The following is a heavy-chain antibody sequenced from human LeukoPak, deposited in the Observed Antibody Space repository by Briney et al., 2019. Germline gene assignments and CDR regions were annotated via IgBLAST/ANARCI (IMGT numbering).Heavy chain of an antibody. Sequence: HSGGSLRLSCAASGFTLSSYGIHWVRQASGKGLEWVSYISSSSTTICYADSVKGRFTISRDNAKNSLYLQMNSLSAEDTAVYYCAREGGHCGGDCYPDAFDIWGQGTLVTVSS. CDR1: GFTLSSYG. V-gene: IGHV3-48*01. CDR2: ISSSSTTI. J-gene: IGHJ3*02. CDR3: AREGGHCGGDCYPDAFDI. D-gene: IGHD2-21*02.